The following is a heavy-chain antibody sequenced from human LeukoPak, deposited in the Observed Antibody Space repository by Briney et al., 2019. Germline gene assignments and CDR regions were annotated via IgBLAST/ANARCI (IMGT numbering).Heavy chain of an antibody. Sequence: PSETLSLTCTVSGGSIMSYYWSWIRQPPGKGLEWIGSIYYSGSTYYNPSLKSRVTISVDTSKNQFSLKLSSVTAADTAVYYCARLPVVVTAPNFDYWGQGTLVTVSS. D-gene: IGHD2-21*02. J-gene: IGHJ4*02. CDR1: GGSIMSYY. V-gene: IGHV4-59*05. CDR2: IYYSGST. CDR3: ARLPVVVTAPNFDY.